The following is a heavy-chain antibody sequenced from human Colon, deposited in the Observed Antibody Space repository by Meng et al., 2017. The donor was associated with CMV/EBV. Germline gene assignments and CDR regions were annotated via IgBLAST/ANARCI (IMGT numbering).Heavy chain of an antibody. V-gene: IGHV3-21*01. CDR3: ARDTAGDY. CDR2: ISSSSSYI. D-gene: IGHD5-18*01. J-gene: IGHJ4*02. CDR1: GFTFSSYS. Sequence: GESLKISCAASGFTFSSYSMNWVRQAPGKGLEWVSSISSSSSYIYYADSVKGRFTISRDNAKNSLYLQMNSLRAEDTALYYCARDTAGDYWGQGTLVTVSS.